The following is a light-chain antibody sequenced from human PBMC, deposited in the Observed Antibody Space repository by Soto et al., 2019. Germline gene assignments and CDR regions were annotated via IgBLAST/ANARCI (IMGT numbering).Light chain of an antibody. CDR2: KVS. CDR1: QSLVYSDGNTY. Sequence: DVVMTQSPLSLPVTLGQPASISCRSSQSLVYSDGNTYLNWFQQRPGRSPRRLIYKVSNRDSGVPDRFSGSGSGTDFTLKISRVEAEDVGVYYCMQDRHWPHTFAQGTKVDIK. V-gene: IGKV2-30*01. J-gene: IGKJ2*01. CDR3: MQDRHWPHT.